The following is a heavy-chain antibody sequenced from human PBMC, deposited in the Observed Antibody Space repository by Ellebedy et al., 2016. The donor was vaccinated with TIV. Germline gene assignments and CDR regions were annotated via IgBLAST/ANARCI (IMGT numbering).Heavy chain of an antibody. D-gene: IGHD4-17*01. Sequence: GESLKISCAASGFTVSSNYMNWVRQAPGKGLQWVSVIYSGGSTYYADSVKGRFTISRDNSKNTLYLQMNSLRAEDTAVYYCARDSTDYCDNDCYDYFDNWGQGTLVTVSS. CDR2: IYSGGST. J-gene: IGHJ4*02. CDR3: ARDSTDYCDNDCYDYFDN. CDR1: GFTVSSNY. V-gene: IGHV3-66*01.